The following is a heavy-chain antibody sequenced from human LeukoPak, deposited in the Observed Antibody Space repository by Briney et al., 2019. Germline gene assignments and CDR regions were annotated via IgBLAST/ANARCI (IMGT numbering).Heavy chain of an antibody. D-gene: IGHD3-16*01. Sequence: GGSLRLSCAASGFTFSSYSMNWVRQAPGKGLEWVSSISSSSSYIYYADSVKGRFTISRDNAKDSLYLQMNSLRSEDTAVYYCARDGGDDAFDLWGQGTTVTVSS. J-gene: IGHJ3*01. CDR2: ISSSSSYI. CDR3: ARDGGDDAFDL. V-gene: IGHV3-21*06. CDR1: GFTFSSYS.